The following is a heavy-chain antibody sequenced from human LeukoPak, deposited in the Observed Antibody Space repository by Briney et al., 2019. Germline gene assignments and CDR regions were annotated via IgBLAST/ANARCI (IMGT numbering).Heavy chain of an antibody. V-gene: IGHV3-23*01. CDR2: ISGSGGST. CDR1: GFTFSSYV. CDR3: AKDRISPWYHPTDY. D-gene: IGHD1-14*01. Sequence: PGGSLRLSCAASGFTFSSYVMTWVRQAPGKGLEWVSAISGSGGSTYYADSVKGRFTISRDNSKNTLYLQMNSLRAEDTAVYYCAKDRISPWYHPTDYWGQGTLVTVSS. J-gene: IGHJ4*02.